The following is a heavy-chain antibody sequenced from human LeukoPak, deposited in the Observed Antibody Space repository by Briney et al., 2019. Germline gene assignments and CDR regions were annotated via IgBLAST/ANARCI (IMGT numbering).Heavy chain of an antibody. CDR2: ISGSGLST. CDR1: GFTFSSYA. CDR3: AKGGESSSWLFDY. D-gene: IGHD6-13*01. Sequence: QPGGSLRLSCAASGFTFSSYAMSWVRPAPGKGLEWVSAISGSGLSTYYADSVKGRFTISRDNSKNTLYLQMNSLRAEDTAVYHCAKGGESSSWLFDYWGQGTLVPVSS. V-gene: IGHV3-23*01. J-gene: IGHJ4*02.